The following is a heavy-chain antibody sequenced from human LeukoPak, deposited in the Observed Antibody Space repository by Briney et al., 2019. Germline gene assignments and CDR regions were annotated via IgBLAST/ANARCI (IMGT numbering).Heavy chain of an antibody. J-gene: IGHJ3*02. CDR2: IYTSGST. CDR3: AREHYDFWSGIRGGAFDI. V-gene: IGHV4-4*07. CDR1: GGSISSYY. Sequence: PSETLSLTCTVSGGSISSYYWSWIRQPAGKGLEWIGRIYTSGSTNYNPSLKSRVTMSVDTSKNQFSLKLSCVTAADTAVYYCAREHYDFWSGIRGGAFDIWGQGTMVTVSS. D-gene: IGHD3-3*01.